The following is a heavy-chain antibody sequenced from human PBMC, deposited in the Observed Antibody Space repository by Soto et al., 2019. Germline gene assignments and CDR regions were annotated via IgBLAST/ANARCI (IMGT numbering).Heavy chain of an antibody. CDR2: IYYSGST. D-gene: IGHD3-10*01. V-gene: IGHV4-61*01. J-gene: IGHJ6*02. Sequence: SETLSLTCTVSGGSVSSGTYYCTWIRQPPGKGLEWIGYIYYSGSTNYNPSLKTRVTISVDTSKNQFSLRLSSVTAADTAVYYCERDADYYGSGSCLDVWGQGTTVTVSS. CDR3: ERDADYYGSGSCLDV. CDR1: GGSVSSGTYY.